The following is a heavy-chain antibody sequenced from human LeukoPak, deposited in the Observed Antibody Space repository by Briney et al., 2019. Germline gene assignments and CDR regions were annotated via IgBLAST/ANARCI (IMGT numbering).Heavy chain of an antibody. Sequence: GGSLRLSCAASGFTFSSYWMSWVRQAPGKGLEWVANIKQDGSEKYYVDSVKGRFTISRDNAKNSLYLQMNSLRAEDTAVYYCASGWGYSHGPEGDYWGQGTLVTVSS. CDR3: ASGWGYSHGPEGDY. J-gene: IGHJ4*02. CDR2: IKQDGSEK. CDR1: GFTFSSYW. D-gene: IGHD5-18*01. V-gene: IGHV3-7*01.